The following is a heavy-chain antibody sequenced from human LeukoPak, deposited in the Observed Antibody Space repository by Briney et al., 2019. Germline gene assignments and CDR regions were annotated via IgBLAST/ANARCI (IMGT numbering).Heavy chain of an antibody. Sequence: GGSLRLSRAASGFNLSSYAMRGARPAPGEGREGGSAICGSGGSTHSAAPVKGRFTIPRDNSKNTLYLQMNSLRAEDTAVYYCAKVQYQLLSACYFDYWGEGTLVTVSS. CDR1: GFNLSSYA. J-gene: IGHJ4*02. CDR2: ICGSGGST. D-gene: IGHD2-2*01. V-gene: IGHV3-23*01. CDR3: AKVQYQLLSACYFDY.